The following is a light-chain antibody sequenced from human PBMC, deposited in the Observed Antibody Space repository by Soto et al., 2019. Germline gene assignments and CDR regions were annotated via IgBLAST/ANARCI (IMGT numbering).Light chain of an antibody. CDR1: QTISSW. CDR2: KAS. Sequence: DIQMTQSPSTLSGSVGYRVTITCRASQTISSWLAWYQQKPWIAPKLLIYKASTLKSGVPSRFSGSGSGTEFTLTISSLQPDDFATYYCQHYNSYSEAFGQGTKVELK. CDR3: QHYNSYSEA. V-gene: IGKV1-5*03. J-gene: IGKJ1*01.